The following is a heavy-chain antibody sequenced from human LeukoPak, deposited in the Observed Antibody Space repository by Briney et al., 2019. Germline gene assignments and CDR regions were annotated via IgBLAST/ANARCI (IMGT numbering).Heavy chain of an antibody. J-gene: IGHJ4*02. CDR3: ARSNYYYDSSGYEFDY. CDR1: GYSFTSYW. D-gene: IGHD3-22*01. CDR2: IYPGDSDT. Sequence: GESLKISCKGSGYSFTSYWIGWVRQMPGKGLEWMGIIYPGDSDTRYSPSFQGQVTISADKSISTAYLQWSSLKASDTAMYYCARSNYYYDSSGYEFDYWGQGTLVTVSS. V-gene: IGHV5-51*01.